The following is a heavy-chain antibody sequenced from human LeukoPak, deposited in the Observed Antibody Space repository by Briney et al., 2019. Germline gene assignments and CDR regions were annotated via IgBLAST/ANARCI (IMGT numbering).Heavy chain of an antibody. CDR3: ASRSSGYYYDY. D-gene: IGHD3-22*01. CDR1: EFTFSSFA. J-gene: IGHJ4*02. CDR2: ISGSGDST. Sequence: PGGSLRLSCAASEFTFSSFAMTWVRQAPGKGLEWVSSISGSGDSTYYADSVKGRFTISRDNAENSLYLQMNSLRAEDTAVYYCASRSSGYYYDYWGQGTLVTVSS. V-gene: IGHV3-23*01.